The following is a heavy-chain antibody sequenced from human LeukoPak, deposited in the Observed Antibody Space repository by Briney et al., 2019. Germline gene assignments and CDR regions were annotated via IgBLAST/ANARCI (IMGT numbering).Heavy chain of an antibody. D-gene: IGHD6-19*01. CDR1: GSTVISSG. CDR2: ISSNGGST. CDR3: ARVKYSSGVFDY. V-gene: IGHV3-64*01. J-gene: IGHJ4*02. Sequence: GRCLTPSRSAAGSTVISSGIGSVRPAAGKWLGYFSDISSNGGSTYYANSVKGRFTISRDNSKNTLYLQMGSLRAEDMAVYYCARVKYSSGVFDYWGQGTLVTVSS.